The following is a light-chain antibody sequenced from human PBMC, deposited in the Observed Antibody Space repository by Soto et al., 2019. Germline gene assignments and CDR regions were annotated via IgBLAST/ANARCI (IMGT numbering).Light chain of an antibody. V-gene: IGKV3-11*01. CDR2: DAS. CDR1: QSVSSY. Sequence: EIVLTQSPATLSLSPGERATLSCRASQSVSSYLAWYQQKTGHAPRLLIYDASNRATGIPARFSGSGSGTDFPLTISSLAPEDFAVYYCQQRSNWPLTFGGGTKVEIK. CDR3: QQRSNWPLT. J-gene: IGKJ4*01.